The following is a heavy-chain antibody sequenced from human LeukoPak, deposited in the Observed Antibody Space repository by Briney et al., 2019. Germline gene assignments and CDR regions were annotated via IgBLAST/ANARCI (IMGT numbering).Heavy chain of an antibody. Sequence: SETLSLTCTVSGGSIGSSSYYWGWIRQPPGKGLEWIGSIYYSGSTYYNPSLKSRVTISVDTSKNQFSLKLSSVTAADTAVYYCARVGAYSSSWYEWAPFDYWGQGTLVTVSS. J-gene: IGHJ4*02. V-gene: IGHV4-39*07. CDR1: GGSIGSSSYY. D-gene: IGHD6-13*01. CDR2: IYYSGST. CDR3: ARVGAYSSSWYEWAPFDY.